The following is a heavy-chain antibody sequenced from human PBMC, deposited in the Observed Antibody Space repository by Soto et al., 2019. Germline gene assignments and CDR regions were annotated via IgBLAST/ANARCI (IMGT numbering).Heavy chain of an antibody. J-gene: IGHJ6*02. V-gene: IGHV5-51*01. D-gene: IGHD3-10*01. CDR1: GYSFANYW. CDR2: IYPGDSDT. Sequence: GESLKISCQGSGYSFANYWIACVRQMPGKGLEWLVVIYPGDSDTRYSPSFRGQVTISADKSISHVYLQWSSLKASDTAMYYCARNRLRQYYYGMDVWGQGTTVTVSS. CDR3: ARNRLRQYYYGMDV.